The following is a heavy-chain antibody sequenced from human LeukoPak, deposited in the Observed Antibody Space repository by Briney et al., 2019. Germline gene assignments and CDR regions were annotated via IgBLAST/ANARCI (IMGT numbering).Heavy chain of an antibody. CDR3: ARRSGNFQADYNFDY. Sequence: GESLKISCKGSGYIITNYWIAWVRQMPGKGLEGMGIIYPGDSDTRYSPSFQGQVTISADKSISTAYLQWSSLKASDTAMYYCARRSGNFQADYNFDYWGQGTLVTVSS. CDR2: IYPGDSDT. CDR1: GYIITNYW. V-gene: IGHV5-51*01. D-gene: IGHD1-26*01. J-gene: IGHJ4*02.